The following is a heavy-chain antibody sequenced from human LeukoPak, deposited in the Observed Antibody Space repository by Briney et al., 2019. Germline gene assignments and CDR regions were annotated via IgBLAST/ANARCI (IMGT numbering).Heavy chain of an antibody. V-gene: IGHV3-30*02. CDR3: AKREQQLFYYYYYYYMDV. CDR2: IRYDGSHK. J-gene: IGHJ6*03. Sequence: GGSLRLSCGASGYTFSAHDMHWVRQAPGKGLEWVTFIRYDGSHKYYVDSVRGRFTISRDNSKNTLYLQMNSLRAEDTAVYYCAKREQQLFYYYYYYYMDVWGKGTTVTVSS. D-gene: IGHD6-13*01. CDR1: GYTFSAHD.